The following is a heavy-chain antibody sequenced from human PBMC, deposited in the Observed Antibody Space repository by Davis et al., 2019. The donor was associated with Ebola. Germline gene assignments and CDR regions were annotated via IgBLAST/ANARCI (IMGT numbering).Heavy chain of an antibody. CDR3: AKDRAYSSGWTLDY. Sequence: GESLKISCAASGFTFSTYTMTWVRQAPGKGLEWVSSISISSAFIYYADSVKGRFTISRDNSKNTLYLQMNSLRAEDTAVYYCAKDRAYSSGWTLDYWGQGTLVTVSS. CDR1: GFTFSTYT. J-gene: IGHJ4*02. CDR2: ISISSAFI. V-gene: IGHV3-21*01. D-gene: IGHD6-19*01.